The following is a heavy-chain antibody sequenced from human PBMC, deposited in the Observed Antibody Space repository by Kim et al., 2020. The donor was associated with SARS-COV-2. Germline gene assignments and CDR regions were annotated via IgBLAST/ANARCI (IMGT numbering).Heavy chain of an antibody. CDR2: MDPHSGNT. Sequence: ASVKVSCKTSGYTFTGYYVHWVRQAPGQGLGWMGRMDPHSGNTHLSEKFQGRLTLTRDTSISTAYMELRRLTSDDTAVYFCASPSPPKGYVFDICDFWGLGRWSPSLQ. CDR3: ASPSPPKGYVFDICDF. J-gene: IGHJ3*01. D-gene: IGHD5-12*01. CDR1: GYTFTGYY. V-gene: IGHV1-2*06.